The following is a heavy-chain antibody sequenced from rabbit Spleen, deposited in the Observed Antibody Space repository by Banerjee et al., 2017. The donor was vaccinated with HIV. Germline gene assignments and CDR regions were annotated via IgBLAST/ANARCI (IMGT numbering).Heavy chain of an antibody. J-gene: IGHJ4*01. V-gene: IGHV1S40*01. CDR2: IAAGSGGTT. CDR3: ARFYAGYGDFGYAAM. Sequence: QSLEESGGGLVQPEGSLTLTCKASGFSFISGYYVCWVRQAPGKGLEWIACIAAGSGGTTYYASWAKVRFTISKTSSTTVTLQMTSLTAADTATYFCARFYAGYGDFGYAAMWGPGTLVTGS. D-gene: IGHD7-1*01. CDR1: GFSFISGYY.